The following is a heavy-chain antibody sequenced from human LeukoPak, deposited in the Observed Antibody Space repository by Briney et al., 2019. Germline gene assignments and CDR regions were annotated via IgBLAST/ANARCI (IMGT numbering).Heavy chain of an antibody. V-gene: IGHV4-4*07. CDR1: GYSISSGYY. CDR2: IYTSGST. CDR3: AREVVGRYYYYMDV. D-gene: IGHD2-2*01. J-gene: IGHJ6*03. Sequence: KTSETLSLTCTVSGYSISSGYYWSWIRQPAGKGLEWIGRIYTSGSTNYNPSLKSRVTMSVDTSKNQFSLKLSSVTAADTAVYYCAREVVGRYYYYMDVWGKGTTVTISS.